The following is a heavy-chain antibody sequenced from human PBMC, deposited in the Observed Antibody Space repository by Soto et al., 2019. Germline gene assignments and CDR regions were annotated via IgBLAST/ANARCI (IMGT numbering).Heavy chain of an antibody. V-gene: IGHV3-23*01. Sequence: LRLSCAPSGFSFWYFAMGWVRQAPGKGLEWVSVLNDRGDTTYYTDSVKGRFTISRDNSKNTLYLQMNSLRAEDTAVYYCAKDATRTNGWYHFDYWGQGALVTVSS. CDR3: AKDATRTNGWYHFDY. J-gene: IGHJ4*02. D-gene: IGHD6-19*01. CDR1: GFSFWYFA. CDR2: LNDRGDTT.